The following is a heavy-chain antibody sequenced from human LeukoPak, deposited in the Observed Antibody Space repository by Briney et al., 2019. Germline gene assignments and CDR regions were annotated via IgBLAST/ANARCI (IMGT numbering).Heavy chain of an antibody. CDR2: ISSSGSTI. D-gene: IGHD5-12*01. V-gene: IGHV3-48*03. J-gene: IGHJ4*02. CDR3: VRGGSAPDY. CDR1: GFTFSSYE. Sequence: PGGSLRLSCAASGFTFSSYEMNWVRQAPGKGLEWVSYISSSGSTIYYADSVKGRFTISRDNAKNSLYLQMNSLRAEDTAVYFCVRGGSAPDYWGQGTLVTVSS.